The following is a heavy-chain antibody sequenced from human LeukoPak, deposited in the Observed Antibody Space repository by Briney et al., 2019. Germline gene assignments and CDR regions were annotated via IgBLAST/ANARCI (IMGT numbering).Heavy chain of an antibody. CDR1: GYSISSGYY. J-gene: IGHJ4*02. CDR2: IYHSGST. V-gene: IGHV4-38-2*02. D-gene: IGHD1-26*01. Sequence: SETLSLTCTVSGYSISSGYYWGWIRQPPGKGLEWIGSIYHSGSTYYNPSLKSRVTISVDTSKNQFSLKLSSVTAADTAVYYCARVGGLVGATTDYWGQGTLVTVSS. CDR3: ARVGGLVGATTDY.